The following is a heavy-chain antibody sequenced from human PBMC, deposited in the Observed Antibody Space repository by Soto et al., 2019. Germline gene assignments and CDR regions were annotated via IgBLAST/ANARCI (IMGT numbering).Heavy chain of an antibody. CDR3: ARSYVQSRPIDY. CDR2: INPGDGST. Sequence: ASVKVSCKASGYSFTSHYIHWVRRAHGQGPEWMGIINPGDGSTRYAQKFQGRVTMTGDTSTGTVYMDLSSLRSEDTAVYFCARSYVQSRPIDYWGQGTLVTVSS. J-gene: IGHJ4*02. CDR1: GYSFTSHY. D-gene: IGHD3-10*02. V-gene: IGHV1-46*01.